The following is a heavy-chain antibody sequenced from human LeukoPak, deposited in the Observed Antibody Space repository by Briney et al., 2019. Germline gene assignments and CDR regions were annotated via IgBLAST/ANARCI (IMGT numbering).Heavy chain of an antibody. CDR3: QAAGNADYYYYMDV. J-gene: IGHJ6*03. Sequence: GASVKVSCKASGYTFTSYDINWVRQVTGQGLEWMGWMNPNSGNTGYAQKFQGRVTITRNTSISTAYMELSSLRSEDTAVYYCQAAGNADYYYYMDVWGKGTTVTVSS. D-gene: IGHD6-13*01. V-gene: IGHV1-8*03. CDR2: MNPNSGNT. CDR1: GYTFTSYD.